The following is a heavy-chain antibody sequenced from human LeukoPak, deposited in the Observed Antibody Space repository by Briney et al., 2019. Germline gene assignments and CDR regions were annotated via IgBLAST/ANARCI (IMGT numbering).Heavy chain of an antibody. J-gene: IGHJ3*02. CDR2: IYWDDDK. Sequence: SGPTLVNPTQTLTLTCTFSGFSLSTGAVGVGWIRQSPGKALEWLALIYWDDDKRYSPSLKSRLTITKDTSKNQVVLTMTNVDPVDTATYYCAHYDLGYFDSGRAFDIWGQGTMVTVSS. D-gene: IGHD3-9*01. CDR3: AHYDLGYFDSGRAFDI. V-gene: IGHV2-5*02. CDR1: GFSLSTGAVG.